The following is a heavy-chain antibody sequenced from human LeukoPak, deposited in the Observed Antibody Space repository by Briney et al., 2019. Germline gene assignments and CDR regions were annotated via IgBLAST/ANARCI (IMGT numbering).Heavy chain of an antibody. J-gene: IGHJ4*02. CDR3: AKDGLYFDGSAHIYYFDA. Sequence: GGSLRLCCAADGISFSGYAMTWVRHATGMGLHSFAIFTYNGDFTYYLDSVKGRFTISRDNSKNTLYLQMNNLRGEDTALYYCAKDGLYFDGSAHIYYFDAWGQGALVAVSS. CDR1: GISFSGYA. D-gene: IGHD3-22*01. CDR2: FTYNGDFT. V-gene: IGHV3-23*01.